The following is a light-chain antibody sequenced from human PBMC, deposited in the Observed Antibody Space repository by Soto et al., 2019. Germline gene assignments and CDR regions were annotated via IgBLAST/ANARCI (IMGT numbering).Light chain of an antibody. CDR3: QCYDSSLRNVI. CDR2: GNS. Sequence: QSVLTQPPSVSGAPGQGVTISCTGGSSNIGANYGVHWYQQLPGTAPKVLIYGNSNRPSGVPDRFSGSKSGTSASLAITGLQVEDEADYYCQCYDSSLRNVIFGGGTKLTVL. V-gene: IGLV1-40*01. J-gene: IGLJ2*01. CDR1: SSNIGANYG.